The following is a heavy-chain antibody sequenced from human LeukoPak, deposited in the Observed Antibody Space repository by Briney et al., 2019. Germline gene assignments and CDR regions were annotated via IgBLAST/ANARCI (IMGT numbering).Heavy chain of an antibody. D-gene: IGHD1-26*01. Sequence: GGSLRLSCVASGFTFSTIGMSWVRQAPGKGLEWVSSITSRGDIFYADSVKGRFSVSRDNAKNSLYLQMNSLRAEDTALYYCTRERGPHRWELHIWGQGTMVTVSS. V-gene: IGHV3-21*01. CDR2: ITSRGDI. CDR1: GFTFSTIG. J-gene: IGHJ3*02. CDR3: TRERGPHRWELHI.